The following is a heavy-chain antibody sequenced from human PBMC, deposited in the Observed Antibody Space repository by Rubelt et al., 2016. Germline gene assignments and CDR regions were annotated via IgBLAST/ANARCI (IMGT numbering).Heavy chain of an antibody. CDR3: AREPNSGSYYDY. J-gene: IGHJ4*02. D-gene: IGHD1-26*01. V-gene: IGHV3-66*01. Sequence: GGSLRLSCAASGFTVSSNYMSWVRQAPGKGLEWVSVIYSGGSTYYADSVKGRFTISRDNSKNTLYLQMNSLRAEDTAVYYCAREPNSGSYYDYWGQGTLVTVSS. CDR2: IYSGGST. CDR1: GFTVSSNY.